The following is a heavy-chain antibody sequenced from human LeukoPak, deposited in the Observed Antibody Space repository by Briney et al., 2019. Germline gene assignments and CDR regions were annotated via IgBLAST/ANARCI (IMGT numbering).Heavy chain of an antibody. CDR1: GGSISSYY. CDR2: IYTSGST. D-gene: IGHD1-14*01. CDR3: ARETTSKTSPAPYYYYYYMDV. Sequence: PPETLSLTCTVSGGSISSYYWSWIRQPAGKGLEWIGRIYTSGSTNYNPSLKSRVTMSVDTSKNQFSLKLSSVTAADTAVYYCARETTSKTSPAPYYYYYYMDVWGKGTTVTVSS. J-gene: IGHJ6*03. V-gene: IGHV4-4*07.